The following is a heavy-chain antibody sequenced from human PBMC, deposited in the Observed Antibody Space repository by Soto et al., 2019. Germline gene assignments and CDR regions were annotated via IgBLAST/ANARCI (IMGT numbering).Heavy chain of an antibody. J-gene: IGHJ6*02. V-gene: IGHV3-23*01. CDR1: GFTFSTYA. Sequence: EVQPLESGGGLVQPGGSLRLSCAASGFTFSTYAMSWVRQAPGRGLEWVSAISSTSSHTYFADSVRGRFTISRDNSKNTLYLQMNSLRAEDTAVYYCRQSSASRPDFSYNMDVWGQGTTVTVSS. CDR3: RQSSASRPDFSYNMDV. D-gene: IGHD6-6*01. CDR2: ISSTSSHT.